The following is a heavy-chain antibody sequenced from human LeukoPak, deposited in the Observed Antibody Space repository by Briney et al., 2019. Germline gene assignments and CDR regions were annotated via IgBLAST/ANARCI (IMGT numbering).Heavy chain of an antibody. CDR3: ARGLSELRFLEWGTDY. Sequence: GASVTVSCTASGYTFTSYDINWVRQATGQGLEWMGWMNPNSGNTGYAQKFQGRVTMTRNTSISTAYMELSSLRSEDTAVYYCARGLSELRFLEWGTDYWGQGTLVTVSS. V-gene: IGHV1-8*01. CDR1: GYTFTSYD. D-gene: IGHD3-3*01. CDR2: MNPNSGNT. J-gene: IGHJ4*02.